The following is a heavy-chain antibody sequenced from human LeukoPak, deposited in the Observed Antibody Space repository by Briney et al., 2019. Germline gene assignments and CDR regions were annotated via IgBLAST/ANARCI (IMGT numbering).Heavy chain of an antibody. Sequence: SETLSLTCAVYGGSFSGYYWSWIRQPPGKGLEWIGEINHSGSTNYNPSLKSRVTISVDTSKNQFSLKLSSVTAADTAVYYCARGRGYGEGYWGQGTLVTVPS. CDR1: GGSFSGYY. CDR3: ARGRGYGEGY. J-gene: IGHJ4*02. D-gene: IGHD4-17*01. CDR2: INHSGST. V-gene: IGHV4-34*01.